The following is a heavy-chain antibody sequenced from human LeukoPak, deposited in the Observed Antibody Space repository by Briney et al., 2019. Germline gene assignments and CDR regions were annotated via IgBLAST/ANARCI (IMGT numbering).Heavy chain of an antibody. Sequence: SETLSLTCTVSGGSISSYYWSRIRQPPGKGLEWIGYVYYSGSTNCNPSLKSRVTISVDTSKNQFSLKLTSVTAADTAVYYCARHYDTSGYWYYFDYWGQGTLVTVSS. V-gene: IGHV4-59*08. D-gene: IGHD3-22*01. CDR1: GGSISSYY. CDR3: ARHYDTSGYWYYFDY. J-gene: IGHJ4*02. CDR2: VYYSGST.